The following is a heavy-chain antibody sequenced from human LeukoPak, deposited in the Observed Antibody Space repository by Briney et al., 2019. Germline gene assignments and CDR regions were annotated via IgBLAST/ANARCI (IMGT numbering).Heavy chain of an antibody. CDR2: INYSGST. D-gene: IGHD6-13*01. Sequence: PSETLSLTCSVSGGSISSSNYYWGWIRQPPGKGLEWIGSINYSGSTYDNPSLKSRVTISVDTSKNQFSLKLSSVTAADTAVYYCARGRSSSWPPRSFFDYWGQGTLVTVSS. CDR1: GGSISSSNYY. CDR3: ARGRSSSWPPRSFFDY. J-gene: IGHJ4*02. V-gene: IGHV4-39*07.